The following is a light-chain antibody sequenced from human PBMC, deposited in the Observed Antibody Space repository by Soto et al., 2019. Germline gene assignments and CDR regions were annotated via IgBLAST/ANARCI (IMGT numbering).Light chain of an antibody. Sequence: QSALTQPASVSGTPGQSITISCTGTSSDVGSYNYVSWYQQYPGKAPKLIIYDVSNWPSGVSNRFSGSKSGNTASLTISGLQAEDEADYYCSSYTSSSTLVFGGGTKLTVL. CDR1: SSDVGSYNY. V-gene: IGLV2-14*01. J-gene: IGLJ3*02. CDR2: DVS. CDR3: SSYTSSSTLV.